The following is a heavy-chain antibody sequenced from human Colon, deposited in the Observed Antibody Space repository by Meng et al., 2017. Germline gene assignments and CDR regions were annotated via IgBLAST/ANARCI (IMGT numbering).Heavy chain of an antibody. V-gene: IGHV4-30-4*01. CDR2: IYYSGST. J-gene: IGHJ4*02. CDR1: GASINNADYY. Sequence: QVQLQESGPGLVKPSGTLPLTCTVSGASINNADYYWSWIRQPPGKGLEWIGYIYYSGSTYYNPSLNSRVTISVDTSKNQFSLKLSSVTAADTAVYYCARVGACSGGSCYFRLFDYWGQGTLVTVSS. D-gene: IGHD2-15*01. CDR3: ARVGACSGGSCYFRLFDY.